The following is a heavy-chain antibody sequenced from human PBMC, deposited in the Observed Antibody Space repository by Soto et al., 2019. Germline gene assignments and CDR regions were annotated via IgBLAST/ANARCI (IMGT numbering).Heavy chain of an antibody. CDR2: ISYDGSNK. V-gene: IGHV3-30-3*01. CDR1: GFTFSSYA. J-gene: IGHJ6*02. D-gene: IGHD2-15*01. CDR3: ARDGLRYCSGGSCRYYYYYGMDV. Sequence: QVQLVESGGGVVQPGRSLRLSCAASGFTFSSYAMHWVRQASGKGLEWVAVISYDGSNKYYADSVKGRFTISRDNSKNTMYLQMNSLRAEDTAVYYCARDGLRYCSGGSCRYYYYYGMDVWGQGTTVTVSS.